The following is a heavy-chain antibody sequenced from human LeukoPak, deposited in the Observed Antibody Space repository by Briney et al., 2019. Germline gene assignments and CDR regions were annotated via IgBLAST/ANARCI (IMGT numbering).Heavy chain of an antibody. CDR3: AKGSAGYFD. Sequence: GGSLRLSCAASGFTFSNYAMSWVRQAPGKGLEWVSSISGIINNTNYADSVKGRFTISRDNSKNTLYLQMNSLRAEDTAVYYCAKGSAGYFDWGQGTLVTVSS. V-gene: IGHV3-23*01. J-gene: IGHJ4*02. D-gene: IGHD3-9*01. CDR2: ISGIINNT. CDR1: GFTFSNYA.